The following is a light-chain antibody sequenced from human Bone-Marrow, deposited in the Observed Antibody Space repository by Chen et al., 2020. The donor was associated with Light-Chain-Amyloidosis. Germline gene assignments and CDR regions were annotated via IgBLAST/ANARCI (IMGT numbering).Light chain of an antibody. CDR1: SSDVGGYNY. J-gene: IGLJ2*01. Sequence: QSALTQPASVSGSPGQSITISCTGTSSDVGGYNYVSWYQQHPGKAPKLIIVDVSNRSSGVSNRFSGSKSGNTASLTISGLQAEDEADYYCSSYTSSSTLVFGGGTKLTVL. CDR3: SSYTSSSTLV. CDR2: DVS. V-gene: IGLV2-14*03.